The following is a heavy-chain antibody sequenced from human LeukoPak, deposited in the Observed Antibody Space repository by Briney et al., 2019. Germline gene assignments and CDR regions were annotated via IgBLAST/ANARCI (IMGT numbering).Heavy chain of an antibody. CDR1: GFTFSSFA. Sequence: GGSRRLSCAASGFTFSSFAMNWVRQAPGKGLEWVSTISGTGDSTNYADSVKGRFTISRDNSKNTLSLQLNSLRAEDTAVYYCAKDYSSGWYDYWGQGTLVTVSS. CDR2: ISGTGDST. V-gene: IGHV3-23*01. CDR3: AKDYSSGWYDY. J-gene: IGHJ4*02. D-gene: IGHD6-19*01.